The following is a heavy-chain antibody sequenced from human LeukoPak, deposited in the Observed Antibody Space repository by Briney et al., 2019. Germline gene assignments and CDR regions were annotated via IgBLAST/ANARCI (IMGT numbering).Heavy chain of an antibody. Sequence: ASAKVSCKASGYTFTSYDINWVRQATGQGLEWMGWMNPNSGNTGYARKFQGRVTMTRNTSISTAYMELSSLRSEDTAVYYCMFVASSGILGDIWGQGAMVTVSS. V-gene: IGHV1-8*01. J-gene: IGHJ3*02. CDR1: GYTFTSYD. CDR2: MNPNSGNT. CDR3: MFVASSGILGDI. D-gene: IGHD3-22*01.